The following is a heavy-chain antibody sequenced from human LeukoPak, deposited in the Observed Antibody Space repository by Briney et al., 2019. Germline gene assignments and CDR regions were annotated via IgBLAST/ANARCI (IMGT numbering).Heavy chain of an antibody. D-gene: IGHD3-10*01. J-gene: IGHJ3*02. CDR3: ARLPGRLDAFDI. CDR1: GFTFSSYE. CDR2: ISSSGSTI. V-gene: IGHV3-48*03. Sequence: QPGGSLRLSCAASGFTFSSYEMNWVRQAPGKGLEWVSYISSSGSTIYYADSVKGRFTISRDNAKNSLYLQMNSLRAEDTAVYYCARLPGRLDAFDIWGQGTMVTVSS.